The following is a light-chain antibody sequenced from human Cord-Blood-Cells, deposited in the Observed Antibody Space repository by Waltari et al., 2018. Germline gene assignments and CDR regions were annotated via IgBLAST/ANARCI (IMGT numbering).Light chain of an antibody. Sequence: SYELTQSPPVSVSPGQTARITCPGDKLGDKYACWYQQKPGQSPVLVIYQDSKRPSGIPERFSGSNSGNTATLTISGTQAMDEADYYCQAWDSSVVFGGGTKLTVL. CDR1: KLGDKY. V-gene: IGLV3-1*01. CDR2: QDS. J-gene: IGLJ2*01. CDR3: QAWDSSVV.